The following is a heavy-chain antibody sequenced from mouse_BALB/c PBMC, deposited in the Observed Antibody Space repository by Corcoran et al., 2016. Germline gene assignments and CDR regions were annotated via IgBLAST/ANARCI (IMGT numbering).Heavy chain of an antibody. CDR3: ARGYYYGSRASYWYFDV. V-gene: IGHV9-4*02. D-gene: IGHD1-1*01. Sequence: QIQLVQSGPELKKPGETVRISCKASGYTFTTAGMQWVQKMPGKGLKWIGWINTHSGVPKYAEDFKGRFAFSLETSASTAYLQISNLKNEDTATYFCARGYYYGSRASYWYFDVWGAGTTVTVSS. J-gene: IGHJ1*01. CDR1: GYTFTTAG. CDR2: INTHSGVP.